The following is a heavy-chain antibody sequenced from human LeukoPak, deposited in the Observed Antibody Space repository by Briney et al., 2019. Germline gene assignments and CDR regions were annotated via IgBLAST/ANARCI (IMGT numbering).Heavy chain of an antibody. Sequence: GGSLTLSCATSGFTFTTYWMNWVRQDPGKGLEWVANIKQDGSEKYYVDSVKGRFTISRDNARNSLYLQMNSLRADDTGVYYGARGGGYAWDYWGQGTLVTVSS. J-gene: IGHJ4*02. D-gene: IGHD5-12*01. CDR2: IKQDGSEK. V-gene: IGHV3-7*01. CDR1: GFTFTTYW. CDR3: ARGGGYAWDY.